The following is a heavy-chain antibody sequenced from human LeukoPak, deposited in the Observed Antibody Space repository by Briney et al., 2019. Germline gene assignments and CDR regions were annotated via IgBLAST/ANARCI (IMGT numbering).Heavy chain of an antibody. J-gene: IGHJ6*02. V-gene: IGHV1-46*01. Sequence: ASVKVSCKASGYTFTNYYMHWVRQAPGQGLEWMGKINPSAGSTTYAQKFQGRVTMNRDTSTSTVYMELSSLRSEDTAVFYCAREPTRGSSSGSYFQAPYYGMDVWGQGTTVTVSS. CDR2: INPSAGST. D-gene: IGHD3-10*01. CDR1: GYTFTNYY. CDR3: AREPTRGSSSGSYFQAPYYGMDV.